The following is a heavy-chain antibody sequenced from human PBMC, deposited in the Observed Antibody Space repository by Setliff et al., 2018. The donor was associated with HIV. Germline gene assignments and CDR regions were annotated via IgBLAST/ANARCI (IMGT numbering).Heavy chain of an antibody. CDR2: ISAYNGNT. CDR1: GYTFTSYD. Sequence: ASVKVSCKASGYTFTSYDISWVRQAPGQGLEWMGWISAYNGNTNYAQKLQGRVTMTTDTSTSTAYMKLRSLRSDDTAVYYCAREIGDYYDSSGYYPPTDYYYGMDVWGQGTTVIVSS. CDR3: AREIGDYYDSSGYYPPTDYYYGMDV. V-gene: IGHV1-18*01. D-gene: IGHD3-22*01. J-gene: IGHJ6*02.